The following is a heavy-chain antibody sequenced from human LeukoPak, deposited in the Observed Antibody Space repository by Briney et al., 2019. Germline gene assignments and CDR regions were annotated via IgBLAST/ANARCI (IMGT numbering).Heavy chain of an antibody. Sequence: ASVNVSCKASGGTFSSYAISWVRQAPGQGLEWMGWISPYNGNTKYAQNLQGRVTMTTDTSTSTAYVELRSLRSDDTAVYYCARPKLIAVAGLDVFDIWGQGTMVTVSS. CDR3: ARPKLIAVAGLDVFDI. J-gene: IGHJ3*02. V-gene: IGHV1-18*01. CDR2: ISPYNGNT. D-gene: IGHD6-19*01. CDR1: GGTFSSYA.